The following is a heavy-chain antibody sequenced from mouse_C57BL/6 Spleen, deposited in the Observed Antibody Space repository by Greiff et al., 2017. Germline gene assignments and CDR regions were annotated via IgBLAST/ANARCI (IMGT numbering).Heavy chain of an antibody. Sequence: VQLQQSGPELVKPGASVKISCKASGYAFSSSWMNWVKQRPGKGLEWIGRIYPGDGDTNYNGKFKGKATLTADKSSSTAYMQLSSLTSEDSAVYFCAREGYPGDYWGQGTTLTVSS. CDR2: IYPGDGDT. CDR1: GYAFSSSW. CDR3: AREGYPGDY. J-gene: IGHJ2*01. V-gene: IGHV1-82*01. D-gene: IGHD2-2*01.